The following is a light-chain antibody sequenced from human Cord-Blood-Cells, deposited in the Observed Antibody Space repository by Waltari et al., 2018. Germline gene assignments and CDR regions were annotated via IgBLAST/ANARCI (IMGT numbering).Light chain of an antibody. CDR1: QSISSY. Sequence: DIQMTQSPSSLSVSVGDRVTITCRASQSISSYLNWYQQKPGKAPKLLIYAASSLQSGVPSRFSGSGSGTDFTLTISSLQPEDFATYYCQQSYSTPPTLGQGTRLEIK. CDR2: AAS. CDR3: QQSYSTPPT. J-gene: IGKJ5*01. V-gene: IGKV1-39*01.